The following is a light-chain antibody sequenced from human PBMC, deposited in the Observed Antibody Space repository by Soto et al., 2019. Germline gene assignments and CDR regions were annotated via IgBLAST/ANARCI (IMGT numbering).Light chain of an antibody. CDR2: GAS. CDR3: QQYGASRS. V-gene: IGKV3-20*01. J-gene: IGKJ1*01. CDR1: KIIANTC. Sequence: ESVLTQSPGTLSLSPGERATLSCRASKIIANTCFAWYQQKPGQAPRLLIYGASNRATGIPDRFSGSGSGTDFTLTISRLEPEDSAVYYCQQYGASRSFGPGTKVEIK.